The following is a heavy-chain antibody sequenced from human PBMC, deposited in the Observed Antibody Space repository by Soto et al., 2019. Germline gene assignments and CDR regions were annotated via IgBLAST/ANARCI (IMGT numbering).Heavy chain of an antibody. CDR1: GFTVSSNY. CDR3: ARGLRYNWNDYYYYYGMDV. J-gene: IGHJ6*02. Sequence: EVQLVESGGGLVQPGGSLRLSCAASGFTVSSNYMSWVRQAPGKGLEWVSVIYSGGSTYYADSVKGRFTISRHNSKNTLYLQMNSLRAEDTAVYYCARGLRYNWNDYYYYYGMDVWGQGTTVTVSS. V-gene: IGHV3-53*04. CDR2: IYSGGST. D-gene: IGHD1-1*01.